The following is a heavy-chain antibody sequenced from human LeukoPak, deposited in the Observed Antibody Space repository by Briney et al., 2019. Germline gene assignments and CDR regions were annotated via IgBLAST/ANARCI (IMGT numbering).Heavy chain of an antibody. D-gene: IGHD3-16*01. V-gene: IGHV1-69*02. CDR2: IIPILGIA. CDR3: ARSYDYVWGSHFDY. J-gene: IGHJ4*02. Sequence: GASVKVSCKASGGTFSSYTISWVRQAPGQGLEWMGRIIPILGIANYAQKFQGRVTITADKSTSTAYMELSSLRYEDTAVYYCARSYDYVWGSHFDYWGQGTLVTVSS. CDR1: GGTFSSYT.